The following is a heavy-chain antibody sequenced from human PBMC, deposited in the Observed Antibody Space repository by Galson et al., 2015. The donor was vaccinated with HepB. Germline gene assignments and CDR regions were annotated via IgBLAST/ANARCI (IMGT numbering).Heavy chain of an antibody. CDR2: VYYSGST. CDR3: ARDDYSLGYFDY. D-gene: IGHD3-16*01. V-gene: IGHV4-59*01. Sequence: ETLSLTCTVSGGSISSYYWNWIRQPPGKGLEWIGYVYYSGSTNYNPSLKSRIIISLDTSKNQFSLNLRSVTAADAAVYYCARDDYSLGYFDYWGQGTLVTVSS. J-gene: IGHJ4*02. CDR1: GGSISSYY.